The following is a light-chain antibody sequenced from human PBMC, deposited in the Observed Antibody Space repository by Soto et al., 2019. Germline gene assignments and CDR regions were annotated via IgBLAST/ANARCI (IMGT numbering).Light chain of an antibody. J-gene: IGLJ1*01. Sequence: QSALTQPPSASGTPGQRVTISCSGSSSNIGNNDVYWYQQLPETAPKLLIYTNNKRPSGVPDRFSGSKSGNTASLTISGLQAEGEADYYCCSYAGSYTYVFGTGTKVTVL. CDR2: TNN. CDR1: SSNIGNND. V-gene: IGLV1-44*01. CDR3: CSYAGSYTYV.